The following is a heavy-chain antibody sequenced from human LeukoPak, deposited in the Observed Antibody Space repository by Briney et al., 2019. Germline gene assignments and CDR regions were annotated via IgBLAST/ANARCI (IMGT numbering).Heavy chain of an antibody. Sequence: PSETLSLTCTVSGGSINNYYWSWIRQPPGKGLEWIGDIHYSGSTSSNPSLKSRVTISVDTSKNQFSLKLSSVTAADTAVYYCARDRSPGLTAPWGQGTLVTVSS. CDR3: ARDRSPGLTAP. CDR1: GGSINNYY. V-gene: IGHV4-59*01. J-gene: IGHJ5*02. D-gene: IGHD1-14*01. CDR2: IHYSGST.